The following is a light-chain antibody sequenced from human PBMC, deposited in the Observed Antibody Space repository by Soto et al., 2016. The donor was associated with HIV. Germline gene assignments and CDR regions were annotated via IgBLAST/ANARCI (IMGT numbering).Light chain of an antibody. CDR1: KLGDKY. Sequence: SCELTQPPSVSVSPGQTASITCSGHKLGDKYASWFQQKPGQSPVMVIYQDTKRPSGIPERFSGSTYGNTATLTISGTQSVDEADYYCQAWDGNTVVFGGGTKLTVL. V-gene: IGLV3-1*01. CDR2: QDT. CDR3: QAWDGNTVV. J-gene: IGLJ2*01.